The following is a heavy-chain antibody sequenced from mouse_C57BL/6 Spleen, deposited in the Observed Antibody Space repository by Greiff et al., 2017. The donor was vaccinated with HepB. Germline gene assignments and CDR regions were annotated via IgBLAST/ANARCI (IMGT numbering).Heavy chain of an antibody. CDR3: ARSPLRDYAMDY. J-gene: IGHJ4*01. D-gene: IGHD3-3*01. CDR1: GYAFTNYL. CDR2: INPGSGGT. Sequence: QVQLKESGAELVRPGTSVKVSCKASGYAFTNYLIEWVKQRPGQGLEWIGVINPGSGGTNYNEKFKGKATLTADKSSSTAYMQLSSLTSEDSAVYFCARSPLRDYAMDYWGQGTSVTVSS. V-gene: IGHV1-54*01.